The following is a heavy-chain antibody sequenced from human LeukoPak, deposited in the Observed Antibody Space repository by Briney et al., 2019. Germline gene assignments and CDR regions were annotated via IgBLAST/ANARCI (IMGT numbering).Heavy chain of an antibody. V-gene: IGHV1-2*02. D-gene: IGHD4-23*01. CDR3: ARHDYGGDNFDY. Sequence: ASVKVSCKASGYTFTGYYMYWMRQAPGQGLEWMGWINPNGGATNYAQKFQGRVTMIRDTSISTAYMELSRLRSDDTALYYCARHDYGGDNFDYWGQGTLVTVSS. J-gene: IGHJ4*02. CDR2: INPNGGAT. CDR1: GYTFTGYY.